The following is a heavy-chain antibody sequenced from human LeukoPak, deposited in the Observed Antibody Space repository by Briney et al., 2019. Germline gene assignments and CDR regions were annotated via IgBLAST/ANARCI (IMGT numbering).Heavy chain of an antibody. Sequence: GGSLRLSCVASGFTFDSYEMNWVRRAPGKGLEWVSYISRSGTTIYYADSVKGRFTISRDNAKNSLFLQMNSLKVEDTAVYYCAGGDCSSTTCYRAGQERWGQGTLVTVSS. V-gene: IGHV3-48*03. CDR3: AGGDCSSTTCYRAGQER. CDR1: GFTFDSYE. CDR2: ISRSGTTI. J-gene: IGHJ4*02. D-gene: IGHD2-2*01.